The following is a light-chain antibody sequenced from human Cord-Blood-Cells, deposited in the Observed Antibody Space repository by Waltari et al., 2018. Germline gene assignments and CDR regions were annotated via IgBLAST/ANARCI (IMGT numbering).Light chain of an antibody. CDR3: CSYAGSSTYV. V-gene: IGLV2-23*01. CDR2: EGS. J-gene: IGLJ1*01. CDR1: SSHVGRYNS. Sequence: QSALTQHASVSGSPGQSLTIPCTGTSSHVGRYNSVSWYQQHPGKASKLMIYEGSKRPSGVSNRFSGSKSGNTASLTISGLQAEDEADYYCCSYAGSSTYVFGTGTKVTVL.